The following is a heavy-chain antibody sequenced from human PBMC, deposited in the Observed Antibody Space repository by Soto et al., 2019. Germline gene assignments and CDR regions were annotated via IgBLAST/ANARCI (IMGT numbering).Heavy chain of an antibody. J-gene: IGHJ5*02. D-gene: IGHD2-2*01. CDR2: ISAYHVNT. CDR1: GYTFTSYG. CDR3: AVDDSPRGSCSAP. V-gene: IGHV1-18*04. Sequence: QVPLVQSGAEVMKPGASVKVSCKASGYTFTSYGISWVRQAPGQGLEWTGWISAYHVNTNYAQERQGRVTRTTDTSTSRAYVERRSLRSDGPAVYYFAVDDSPRGSCSAPSGQGNLVPDSS.